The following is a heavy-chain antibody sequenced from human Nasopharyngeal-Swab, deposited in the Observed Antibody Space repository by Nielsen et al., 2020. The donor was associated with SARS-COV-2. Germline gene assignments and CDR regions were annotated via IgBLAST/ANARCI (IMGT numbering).Heavy chain of an antibody. Sequence: GSLRLTCTVSGGSISSSSYYWGWIRQPPGKGLEWIGSIYYSGSTYYNPSLKSRVTISVDTSKNQFSLKLSSVTAADTAVYYCARGARGYYDFWSGFFDNWFDPWGQGTLVTVSS. J-gene: IGHJ5*02. CDR2: IYYSGST. CDR3: ARGARGYYDFWSGFFDNWFDP. CDR1: GGSISSSSYY. D-gene: IGHD3-3*01. V-gene: IGHV4-39*07.